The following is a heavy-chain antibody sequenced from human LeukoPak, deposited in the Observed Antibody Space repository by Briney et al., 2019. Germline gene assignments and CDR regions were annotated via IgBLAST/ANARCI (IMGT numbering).Heavy chain of an antibody. CDR1: GFTFSSYW. CDR3: ARGPPWYFDL. V-gene: IGHV3-74*01. Sequence: GGSLGLSCAASGFTFSSYWMHWVRQAPGKGLVWVSRINSNGSSATYADSVKGRFTISRDNAKNTLYVQMNSLRAEDTAVYYCARGPPWYFDLWGRGTLVSVSS. CDR2: INSNGSSA. J-gene: IGHJ2*01. D-gene: IGHD6-25*01.